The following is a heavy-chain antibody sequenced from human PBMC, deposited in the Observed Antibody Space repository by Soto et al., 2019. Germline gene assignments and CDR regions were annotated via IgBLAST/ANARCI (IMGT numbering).Heavy chain of an antibody. V-gene: IGHV1-69*13. CDR2: IIPIFGTA. J-gene: IGHJ4*02. CDR3: ARDWPAVHTGKYFDY. Sequence: SVKVSFKASGGTFSSYAISWVRQAPGQGLEWMGGIIPIFGTANYAQKFQGRVTITADESTSTAYMELNRLRAEDTAVYYCARDWPAVHTGKYFDYWGQGTLVTVSS. CDR1: GGTFSSYA. D-gene: IGHD6-13*01.